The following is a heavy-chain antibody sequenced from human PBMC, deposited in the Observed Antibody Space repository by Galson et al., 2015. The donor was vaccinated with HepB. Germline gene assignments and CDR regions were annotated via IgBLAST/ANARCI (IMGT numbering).Heavy chain of an antibody. D-gene: IGHD4-17*01. CDR2: IKEDGREK. CDR1: GFSFSRSW. Sequence: SLRLSCAASGFSFSRSWMNWVRQAPGKGLEWVANIKEDGREKYYADSVRGRFSISRDNSRNSLYLQMTSLRAEDTALCYCAIGHYDDYWGQGTLVTVSS. J-gene: IGHJ4*02. CDR3: AIGHYDDY. V-gene: IGHV3-7*03.